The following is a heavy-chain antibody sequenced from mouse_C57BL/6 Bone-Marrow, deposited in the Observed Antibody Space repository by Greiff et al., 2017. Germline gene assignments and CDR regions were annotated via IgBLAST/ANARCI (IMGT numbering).Heavy chain of an antibody. CDR3: AIEGITTVVATDY. D-gene: IGHD1-1*01. V-gene: IGHV1-74*01. CDR1: GYTFTSYW. Sequence: VQLQQPGAELVKPGASVKVSCKASGYTFTSYWMHWVKQRPGQGLEWIGRINPSDSDTKYNQKFKGKATLTVAKSSSTAYMQLSSLTSEDSAVYYCAIEGITTVVATDYWGQGTTLTVSS. J-gene: IGHJ2*01. CDR2: INPSDSDT.